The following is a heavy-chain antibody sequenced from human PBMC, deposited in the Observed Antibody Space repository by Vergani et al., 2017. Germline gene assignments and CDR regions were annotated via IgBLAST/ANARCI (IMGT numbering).Heavy chain of an antibody. CDR3: ARRSYSTSGSPYFDY. J-gene: IGHJ4*02. D-gene: IGHD1-26*01. Sequence: QVQLPESGPGLVKPSETLSLTCAVSGYSISSGYYWGWIRQPPGKGLEWIGSIYHSGSTYYNPSLKSRVTISVDTSKNQFSLKLSSVTAADTAVYYCARRSYSTSGSPYFDYWGQGTLVTVSS. CDR1: GYSISSGYY. CDR2: IYHSGST. V-gene: IGHV4-38-2*01.